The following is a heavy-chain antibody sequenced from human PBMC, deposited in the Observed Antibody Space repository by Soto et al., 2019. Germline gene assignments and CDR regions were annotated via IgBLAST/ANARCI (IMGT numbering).Heavy chain of an antibody. CDR1: GGTISSYA. Sequence: QVHLVQSGAEVKKPGSSVKVSCKASGGTISSYAISWLRQVPGQGLEWMGGLIPIFGTANYAQKFQGRVTLPADKSTSTAYMELSSLRSEDMAVYYCERTDYGYYYFYYWGQGTLVTVSS. CDR2: LIPIFGTA. V-gene: IGHV1-69*06. CDR3: ERTDYGYYYFYY. J-gene: IGHJ4*02. D-gene: IGHD4-17*01.